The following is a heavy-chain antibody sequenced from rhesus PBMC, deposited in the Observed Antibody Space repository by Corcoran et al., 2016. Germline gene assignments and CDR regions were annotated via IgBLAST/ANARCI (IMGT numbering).Heavy chain of an antibody. J-gene: IGHJ3*01. CDR2: ISGSSGST. D-gene: IGHD3-3*01. CDR1: GGSFSGNY. CDR3: ARMRYLDWLFPDAFDF. V-gene: IGHV4-165*01. Sequence: QVQLQESGPGLVKPSETLSLTCAVSGGSFSGNYSGWLRKPPGKGLGWIGYISGSSGSTDYNPSLTSRVTISTDTSKNQFSLKLSSVTAADTAVYYCARMRYLDWLFPDAFDFWGQGLRVTVSS.